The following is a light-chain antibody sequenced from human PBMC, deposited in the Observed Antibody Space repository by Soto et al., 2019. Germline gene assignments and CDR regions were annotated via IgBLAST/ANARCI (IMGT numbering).Light chain of an antibody. V-gene: IGKV1-5*03. CDR2: MAS. Sequence: DIQMTQSPSTLSASVGDRVTITCRASQSVSTWLAWYQQKPGKAPQVLISMASTLESGVPSRFSGSGSGTEFTLTISSLQPDDFATYYCQQLNSHPRTFGQGTKLEIK. J-gene: IGKJ2*01. CDR3: QQLNSHPRT. CDR1: QSVSTW.